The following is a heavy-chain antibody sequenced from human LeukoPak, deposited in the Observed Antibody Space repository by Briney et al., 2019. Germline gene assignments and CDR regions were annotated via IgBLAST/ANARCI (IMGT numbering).Heavy chain of an antibody. CDR1: GFNFSSYW. Sequence: GGSLRLSCVASGFNFSSYWMTWVRQAPGKGLEWVSFIYSDNTHYSDSVKGRFTISRDNSKNTLYLQMNSLRAEDTAVYYCARRAGAYSHPYDYWGQGTLVTVSS. V-gene: IGHV3-53*01. D-gene: IGHD4/OR15-4a*01. CDR3: ARRAGAYSHPYDY. CDR2: IYSDNT. J-gene: IGHJ4*02.